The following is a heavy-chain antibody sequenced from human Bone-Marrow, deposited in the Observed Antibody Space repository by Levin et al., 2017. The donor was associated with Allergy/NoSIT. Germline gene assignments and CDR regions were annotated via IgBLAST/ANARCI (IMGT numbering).Heavy chain of an antibody. CDR3: ASRHQGIAVAGYFDY. D-gene: IGHD6-19*01. CDR1: GGTFSSYA. Sequence: KISCKASGGTFSSYAISWVRQAPGQGLEWMGGIIPIFGTANYAQKFQGRVTITADKSTSTAYMELSSLRSEDTAVYYCASRHQGIAVAGYFDYWGQGTLVTVSS. CDR2: IIPIFGTA. V-gene: IGHV1-69*06. J-gene: IGHJ4*02.